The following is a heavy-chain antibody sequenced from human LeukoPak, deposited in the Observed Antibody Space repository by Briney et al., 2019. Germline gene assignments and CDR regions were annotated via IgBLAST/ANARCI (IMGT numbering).Heavy chain of an antibody. D-gene: IGHD6-6*01. CDR2: INPNSGGT. V-gene: IGHV1-2*02. CDR1: GYTFTGYY. CDR3: ASHPSIAASLDY. Sequence: ASVKVSYKASGYTFTGYYMHWVRQAPGQGLEWMGWINPNSGGTNYAEKFQGMVTMTRDTSNSTAYMELSRLRSDDTAVYYCASHPSIAASLDYWGLGTLVTVSS. J-gene: IGHJ4*01.